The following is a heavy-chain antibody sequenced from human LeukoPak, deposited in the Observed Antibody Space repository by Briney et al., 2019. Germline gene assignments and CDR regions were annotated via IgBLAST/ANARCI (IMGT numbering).Heavy chain of an antibody. J-gene: IGHJ4*02. CDR2: IVVGSGNT. V-gene: IGHV1-58*02. D-gene: IGHD1-26*01. Sequence: SVKVSCKASGFTFTISAMQWVRQARGQRLEWIGWIVVGSGNTNYAQKFQERVTITRDMSTSTAYMELSSLRSEDTAVYYCAAFPVGATRVFDYWGQGTLVTVSS. CDR3: AAFPVGATRVFDY. CDR1: GFTFTISA.